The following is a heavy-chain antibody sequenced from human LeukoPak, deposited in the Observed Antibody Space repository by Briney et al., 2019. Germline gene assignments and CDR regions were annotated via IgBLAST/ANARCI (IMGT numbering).Heavy chain of an antibody. CDR3: ARHVSIAAAGTALDY. V-gene: IGHV5-51*01. CDR2: IYPGDSDT. CDR1: GYSFTSYW. D-gene: IGHD6-13*01. Sequence: GESLKISCKGSGYSFTSYWIGWVRQMPGKGLEWMGIIYPGDSDTRYSPSFQGQVTISADKSISTAYLQWSSLKASDTAMYYCARHVSIAAAGTALDYWGQGTLVTVSS. J-gene: IGHJ4*02.